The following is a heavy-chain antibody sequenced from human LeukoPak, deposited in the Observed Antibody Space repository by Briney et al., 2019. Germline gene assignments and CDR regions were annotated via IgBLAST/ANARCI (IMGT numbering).Heavy chain of an antibody. CDR3: AKDSSRYSSSWETYFDY. Sequence: PGGSLRLSCAASGFTFSSYGMHWVRQAPGKGLEWVAVISYDGSNKYYADSVKGRFTISRDNSKNTLYLQMNSLRAEDTAVYYCAKDSSRYSSSWETYFDYWGQGTLVTVSS. CDR1: GFTFSSYG. V-gene: IGHV3-30*18. CDR2: ISYDGSNK. J-gene: IGHJ4*02. D-gene: IGHD6-13*01.